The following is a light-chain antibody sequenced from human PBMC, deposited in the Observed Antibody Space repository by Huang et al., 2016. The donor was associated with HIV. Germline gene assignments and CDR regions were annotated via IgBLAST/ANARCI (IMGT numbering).Light chain of an antibody. Sequence: DIVMTQSPDSLAVSLGERATNNCKSSQRLLYSASNRNYLAWDQQKPGQPPKLLIYWASVREAGVPDRFSGSGSGTDFTLTISSLQAEDVAVYYCQQYYTTPWTFGQGTKVEIK. CDR3: QQYYTTPWT. V-gene: IGKV4-1*01. J-gene: IGKJ1*01. CDR1: QRLLYSASNRNY. CDR2: WAS.